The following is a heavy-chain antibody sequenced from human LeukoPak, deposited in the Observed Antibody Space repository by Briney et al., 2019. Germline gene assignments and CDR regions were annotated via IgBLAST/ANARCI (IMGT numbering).Heavy chain of an antibody. CDR1: GGSISSGGYY. CDR2: IYYSGST. Sequence: SETLSLTCTVSGGSISSGGYYWSWIRQHPGKGLEWIVYIYYSGSTYYNPSLKSRVTISVDTSKNQFSLTLSSVTAADTAVYYCARAFVGATIWFDPWGQGTMVTVSS. J-gene: IGHJ5*02. D-gene: IGHD1-26*01. V-gene: IGHV4-31*03. CDR3: ARAFVGATIWFDP.